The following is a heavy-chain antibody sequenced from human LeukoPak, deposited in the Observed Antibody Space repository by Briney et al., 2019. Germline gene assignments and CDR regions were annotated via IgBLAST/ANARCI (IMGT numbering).Heavy chain of an antibody. CDR3: ARLGFSRPYYYYYMDV. V-gene: IGHV1-8*01. J-gene: IGHJ6*03. CDR2: MNPNSGNT. D-gene: IGHD1-26*01. CDR1: GYTFTSYD. Sequence: ASVKVSCXASGYTFTSYDINWVRQATGQGLEWMGWMNPNSGNTGYAQKFQGRVTMTRNTSISTAYMGLSSLRSEDTAVYYCARLGFSRPYYYYYMDVWGKGTTVTVSS.